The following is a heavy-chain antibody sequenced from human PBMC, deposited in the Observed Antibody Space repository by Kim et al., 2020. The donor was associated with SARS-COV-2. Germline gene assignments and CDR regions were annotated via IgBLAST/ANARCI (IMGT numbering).Heavy chain of an antibody. CDR3: AKDDGSGSYVGFDI. V-gene: IGHV3-23*01. D-gene: IGHD3-10*01. J-gene: IGHJ3*02. Sequence: AYSVKGRFTISRDNSKNTLYLQVNSLRVEDTAVYYCAKDDGSGSYVGFDIWGQGTMVTVSS.